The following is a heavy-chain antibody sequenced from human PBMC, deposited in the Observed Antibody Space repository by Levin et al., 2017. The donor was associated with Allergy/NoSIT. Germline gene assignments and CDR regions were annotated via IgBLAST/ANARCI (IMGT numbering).Heavy chain of an antibody. CDR2: ISAYNGNT. D-gene: IGHD2-15*01. V-gene: IGHV1-18*01. CDR3: ARDSYKYCSSSSGDSCRLGGFDY. Sequence: EASVKVSCKASGYTFTSYGISWVRQAPGQGLEWMGWISAYNGNTNYVQNLQGRVTMTTDTSTSTAYMELRSLRSDDTAVYHCARDSYKYCSSSSGDSCRLGGFDYWGQGTLVTVSS. J-gene: IGHJ4*02. CDR1: GYTFTSYG.